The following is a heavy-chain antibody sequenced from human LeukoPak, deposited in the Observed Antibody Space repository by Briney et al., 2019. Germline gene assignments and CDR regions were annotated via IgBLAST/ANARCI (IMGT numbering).Heavy chain of an antibody. CDR3: AREEQQQLGGVY. V-gene: IGHV1-69*04. D-gene: IGHD6-13*01. Sequence: SVKVSCKASGYTFTSYYMHWVRQAPGQGLEWMGRIIPILGIANCAQKFQGRVTITADKSTSTAYMELSSLRSEDTAVYYCAREEQQQLGGVYWGQGTLVTVSS. J-gene: IGHJ4*02. CDR1: GYTFTSYY. CDR2: IIPILGIA.